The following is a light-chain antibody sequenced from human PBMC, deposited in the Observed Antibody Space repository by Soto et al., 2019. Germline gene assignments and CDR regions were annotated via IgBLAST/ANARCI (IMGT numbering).Light chain of an antibody. Sequence: EIVMTQSPATLSVSPGERATLSCRASQSVSNNLAWYQKKPGQAPRLLIYGASTRATGIPARFSGSGSGTEFTLTISSLQSEDFAVYYCQRYNNWWTCGQGTSVEIK. CDR1: QSVSNN. V-gene: IGKV3-15*01. CDR3: QRYNNWWT. J-gene: IGKJ1*01. CDR2: GAS.